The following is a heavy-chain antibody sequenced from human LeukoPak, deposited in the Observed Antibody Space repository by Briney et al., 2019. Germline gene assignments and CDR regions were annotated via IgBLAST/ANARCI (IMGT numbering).Heavy chain of an antibody. CDR2: INPNSGGT. Sequence: ASVKVSCKASGYTFTGYYMHWVRQAPGQVLEWMGWINPNSGGTNYAQKFQGRVTMTRDTSISSAYMELSRLRSDDTAVYYCARAPAPRRYYYDSSGYSTFDYWGQGTLVTVSS. V-gene: IGHV1-2*02. D-gene: IGHD3-22*01. CDR1: GYTFTGYY. J-gene: IGHJ4*02. CDR3: ARAPAPRRYYYDSSGYSTFDY.